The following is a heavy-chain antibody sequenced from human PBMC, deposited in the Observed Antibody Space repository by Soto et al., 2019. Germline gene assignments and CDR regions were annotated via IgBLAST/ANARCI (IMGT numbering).Heavy chain of an antibody. Sequence: EVQLVESGGGLVQPGGSLRLSCTASGFTFTDHSMNWVRHAPGKGLEWLSYINDISNAIHYVDSVKGRFAMSRDNAKKSVFLQMNSLRVEDTGVYYCARDRPTTFSADLWGQGTVVTVSS. J-gene: IGHJ3*01. D-gene: IGHD5-12*01. CDR2: INDISNAI. CDR1: GFTFTDHS. V-gene: IGHV3-48*04. CDR3: ARDRPTTFSADL.